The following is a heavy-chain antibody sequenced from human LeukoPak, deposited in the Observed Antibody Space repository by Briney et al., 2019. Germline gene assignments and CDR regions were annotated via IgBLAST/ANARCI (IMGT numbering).Heavy chain of an antibody. J-gene: IGHJ6*02. CDR1: GYTFTSYA. V-gene: IGHV7-4-1*02. D-gene: IGHD6-13*01. CDR2: INTNTGNP. Sequence: ASVKVSCKASGYTFTSYAMNWVRQAPGQGLEWMGWINTNTGNPTYAQGFTGRFVFSLDTSVSTAYLQISSLKAEDTAVYYCARVVVAAADYYGMDVWGQGTTVTVSS. CDR3: ARVVVAAADYYGMDV.